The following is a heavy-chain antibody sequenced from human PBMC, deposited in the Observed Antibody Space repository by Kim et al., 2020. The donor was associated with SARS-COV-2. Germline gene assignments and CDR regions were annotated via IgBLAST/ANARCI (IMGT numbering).Heavy chain of an antibody. CDR1: GGSFSDYN. Sequence: SETLSLTCAVYGGSFSDYNWSWIRQPPRKGLEWIGEINHSGSTSHSPSLKSRVTISVDTSKSQFSLRLKSMTAADTAVYYCARGRAGVVPAPVLGLGPFYDYYAMDVWGQGTAVPVSS. CDR3: ARGRAGVVPAPVLGLGPFYDYYAMDV. D-gene: IGHD2-2*02. V-gene: IGHV4-34*01. CDR2: INHSGST. J-gene: IGHJ6*02.